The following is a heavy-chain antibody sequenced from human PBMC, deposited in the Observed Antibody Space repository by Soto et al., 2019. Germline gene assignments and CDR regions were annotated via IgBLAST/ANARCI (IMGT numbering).Heavy chain of an antibody. D-gene: IGHD5-18*01. CDR2: IYYSGST. CDR3: ARRVDTAMVVRAEFDP. Sequence: QVQLQESGPGLVKPSETLSLTCTVSGGSVSSGSYYWSWIRQPPGKGLEWIGYIYYSGSTNYNPSLKSRGPISVDTSKIQFSLKLSSMTAADTAVYYCARRVDTAMVVRAEFDPWGQGTLVTVS. CDR1: GGSVSSGSYY. V-gene: IGHV4-61*01. J-gene: IGHJ5*02.